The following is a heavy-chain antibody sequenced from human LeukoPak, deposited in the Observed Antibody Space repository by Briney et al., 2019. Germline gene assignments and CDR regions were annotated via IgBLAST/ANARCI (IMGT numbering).Heavy chain of an antibody. CDR1: GFTFSSYA. CDR3: AKTRCYYGSGSAFDY. Sequence: GGSLRLSCAASGFTFSSYAMSWVRQAPGKGLEWVSAISGSGGSTYYADSVKGRFTISRDNSKNTLYLQMNSLRAEDTAVYYCAKTRCYYGSGSAFDYWGQGTLVTVSS. CDR2: ISGSGGST. J-gene: IGHJ4*02. D-gene: IGHD3-10*01. V-gene: IGHV3-23*01.